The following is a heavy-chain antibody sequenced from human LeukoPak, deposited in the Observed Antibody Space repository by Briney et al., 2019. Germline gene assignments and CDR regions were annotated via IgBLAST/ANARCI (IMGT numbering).Heavy chain of an antibody. CDR3: ARDGRIVVVPSA. Sequence: PGGSLRLSCAASGFTFSSYSMNWVRQAPGKGLEWVSSISSSSSYIYYADSVKGRFTISRDNAKNSLYLQMNSLRAEDAAVYYCARDGRIVVVPSAWGQGTLVTVSS. D-gene: IGHD2-2*01. V-gene: IGHV3-21*01. CDR2: ISSSSSYI. CDR1: GFTFSSYS. J-gene: IGHJ4*02.